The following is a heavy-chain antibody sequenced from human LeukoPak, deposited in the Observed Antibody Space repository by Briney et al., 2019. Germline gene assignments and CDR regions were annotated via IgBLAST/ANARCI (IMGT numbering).Heavy chain of an antibody. D-gene: IGHD2-2*01. Sequence: GGSLRLSCAASGFTFSSYSMNWVRQAPGKGLEWVSYISSSSSTIYYADSVKGRFTISRDSAKNSLYLQMNSLRAEDTAAYYCARAGAEDIVVVPAAPFDYWGQGTLVTVSS. V-gene: IGHV3-48*04. CDR2: ISSSSSTI. CDR3: ARAGAEDIVVVPAAPFDY. CDR1: GFTFSSYS. J-gene: IGHJ4*02.